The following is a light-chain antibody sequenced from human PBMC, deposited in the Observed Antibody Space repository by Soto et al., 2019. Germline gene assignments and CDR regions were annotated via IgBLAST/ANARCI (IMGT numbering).Light chain of an antibody. V-gene: IGLV2-14*01. J-gene: IGLJ2*01. CDR3: SSFTNSSTLVV. Sequence: QSVLTQPASVSGSPGQSITISCTGTSGDIGGYNYVSWYQHHPGKAPKLVISEVSHRPSGISNRFSGSKSATTASLTISGLQAEDEADYYCSSFTNSSTLVVFGGGTKLTVL. CDR1: SGDIGGYNY. CDR2: EVS.